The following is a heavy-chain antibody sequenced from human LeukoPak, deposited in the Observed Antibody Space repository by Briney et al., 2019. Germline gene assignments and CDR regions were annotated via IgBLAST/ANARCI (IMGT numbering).Heavy chain of an antibody. CDR3: ARGTMTTAVF. V-gene: IGHV4-59*01. CDR2: IHYSGST. J-gene: IGHJ4*02. Sequence: SETLSLTCTVSGGSISSYYWSWIRQPPGKGLEWIGYIHYSGSTNYNPSLKSRVTISVDTSKNQFSLKLSSVTAADTAVYYCARGTMTTAVFWGQGTLVTVSS. D-gene: IGHD4-11*01. CDR1: GGSISSYY.